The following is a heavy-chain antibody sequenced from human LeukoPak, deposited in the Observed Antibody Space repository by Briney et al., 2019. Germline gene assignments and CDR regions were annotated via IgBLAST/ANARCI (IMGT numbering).Heavy chain of an antibody. D-gene: IGHD6-13*01. J-gene: IGHJ5*01. CDR1: RCPIRTADYY. Sequence: SETLSLTCTVSRCPIRTADYYWAWVRQPPGEGLEWLGSIYFSGTPYFNPSLKSRVAVSIDTSKNQFSLKVTSVNASDTAVYFCARTSSWYAGAWFDSWGREPWSPPPQ. V-gene: IGHV4-39*01. CDR3: ARTSSWYAGAWFDS. CDR2: IYFSGTP.